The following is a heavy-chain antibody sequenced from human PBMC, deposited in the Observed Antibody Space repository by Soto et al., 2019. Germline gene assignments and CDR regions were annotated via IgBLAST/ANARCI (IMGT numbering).Heavy chain of an antibody. CDR2: ISGDRGST. J-gene: IGHJ4*02. CDR3: AKRGSGSSFAY. V-gene: IGHV3-23*01. CDR1: GFTFSSYA. Sequence: EVQLLESGGGLVQPGGSLRLSCAASGFTFSSYAMSWVRQAPGKGLEWVSVISGDRGSTYYADSVKGRFTISRDNSKNTLYLQMNSLRAEDTAVYYCAKRGSGSSFAYWGQGTLVTVSS. D-gene: IGHD3-10*01.